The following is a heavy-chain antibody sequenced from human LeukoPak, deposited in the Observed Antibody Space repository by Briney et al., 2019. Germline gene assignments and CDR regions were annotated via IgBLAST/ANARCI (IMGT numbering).Heavy chain of an antibody. J-gene: IGHJ3*01. CDR2: ITPLSATP. Sequence: SVKVSCKASAGTFNRYAISWVRQAPGQGLEWMGRITPLSATPSQSQWIQGRVTTTADISTNTVYLDLSSLRSEDTALYFCAGDPPGTPVGFDVWGQGTMVTVSS. CDR3: AGDPPGTPVGFDV. V-gene: IGHV1-69*06. D-gene: IGHD3-10*01. CDR1: AGTFNRYA.